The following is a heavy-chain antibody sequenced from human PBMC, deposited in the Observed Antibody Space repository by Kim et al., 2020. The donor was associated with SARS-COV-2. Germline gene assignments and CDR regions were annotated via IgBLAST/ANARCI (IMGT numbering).Heavy chain of an antibody. D-gene: IGHD3-22*01. CDR3: ARAGDYDFSGYYGFFRH. Sequence: SVKGRFTISRNNAKNTLYLQMNGLRPEDTAVYYCARAGDYDFSGYYGFFRHWGQGALVTVSS. J-gene: IGHJ1*01. V-gene: IGHV3-74*01.